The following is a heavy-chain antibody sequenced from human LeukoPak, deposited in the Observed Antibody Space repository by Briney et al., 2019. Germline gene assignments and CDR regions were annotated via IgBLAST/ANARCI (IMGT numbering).Heavy chain of an antibody. CDR1: GGSISSYY. CDR3: ARLGPHVLVS. J-gene: IGHJ5*02. V-gene: IGHV4-59*01. CDR2: IYYSGST. D-gene: IGHD6-6*01. Sequence: SETLSLTCTVSGGSISSYYWSWIRQPPGKGLEWIGYIYYSGSTNYNPSLKSRVAISVDTSKNQFSLKLSSVTAADTAVYYCARLGPHVLVSWGQGTLVTVSS.